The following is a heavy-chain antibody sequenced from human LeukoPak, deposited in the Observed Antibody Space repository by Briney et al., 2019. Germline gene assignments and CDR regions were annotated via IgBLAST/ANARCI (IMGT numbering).Heavy chain of an antibody. V-gene: IGHV4-61*02. J-gene: IGHJ4*02. D-gene: IGHD3-9*01. Sequence: PSQTLYLTCTVSGGSISSGSYYWSWIRQPAGKGLEWIGRIYTSGSTNYNPSLKSRVTISVDTSKNQFSLKLSSVTAADTAVYYCARDPYYDILTGLFEDWGQGTLVTVSS. CDR3: ARDPYYDILTGLFED. CDR1: GGSISSGSYY. CDR2: IYTSGST.